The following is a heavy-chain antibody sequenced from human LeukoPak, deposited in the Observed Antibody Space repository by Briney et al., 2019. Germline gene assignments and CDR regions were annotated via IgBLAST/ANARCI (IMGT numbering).Heavy chain of an antibody. Sequence: GGSLRLSCVASGYTFSRHGMHWVRQAPDKGLEWVAIIWYDGSYKYYADSVQGRFTISRDDSKNTLYLQMNGLRAEDTAVYYCARTITDDHNRLGALDIWGQGTMVTVSS. CDR1: GYTFSRHG. CDR2: IWYDGSYK. J-gene: IGHJ3*02. V-gene: IGHV3-33*01. CDR3: ARTITDDHNRLGALDI. D-gene: IGHD1-14*01.